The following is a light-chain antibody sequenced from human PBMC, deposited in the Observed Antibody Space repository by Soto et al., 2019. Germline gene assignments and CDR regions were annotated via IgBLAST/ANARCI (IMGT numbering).Light chain of an antibody. V-gene: IGKV4-1*01. J-gene: IGKJ4*01. CDR1: QSVLFTSNNKNY. CDR3: HQYFATPLT. Sequence: DIVMTQSPDSLAVSLGERATIKCKASQSVLFTSNNKNYLGWFQQKPRQPHKLLLSWASTRESGVPDRFSGSRSATDYTLTISSLKAEDVAVYYCHQYFATPLTFGGGTKVEIK. CDR2: WAS.